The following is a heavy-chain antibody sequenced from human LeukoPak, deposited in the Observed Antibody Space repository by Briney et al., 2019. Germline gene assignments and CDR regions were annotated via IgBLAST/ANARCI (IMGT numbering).Heavy chain of an antibody. Sequence: GGSLRLSXAASGFTLSNYNMNWVRQAPGKGLEWVSFISDSSSHTFYSDSVKGRFTVSRDNVKKSLYLQMNSLRAEDTAIYYCARDGEGGAAAGYWGQGTLVTVSS. CDR1: GFTLSNYN. J-gene: IGHJ4*02. D-gene: IGHD6-13*01. CDR2: ISDSSSHT. V-gene: IGHV3-48*01. CDR3: ARDGEGGAAAGY.